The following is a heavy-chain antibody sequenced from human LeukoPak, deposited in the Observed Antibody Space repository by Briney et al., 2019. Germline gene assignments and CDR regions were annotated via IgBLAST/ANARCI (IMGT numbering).Heavy chain of an antibody. CDR1: GFTFSSYA. Sequence: PGGSLRLSCAASGFTFSSYAMHWVRQAPGKGLEWVAVISYDGSNKYYADSVKGRFTISRDNSKNTVFLQMNSLRAEDTAVYYCAKENGPEDYWGQGTLVTVSS. D-gene: IGHD1-1*01. J-gene: IGHJ4*02. V-gene: IGHV3-30*04. CDR2: ISYDGSNK. CDR3: AKENGPEDY.